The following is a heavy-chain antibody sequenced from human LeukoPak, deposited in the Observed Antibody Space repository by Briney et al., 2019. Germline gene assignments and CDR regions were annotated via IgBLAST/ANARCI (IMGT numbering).Heavy chain of an antibody. V-gene: IGHV3-23*01. Sequence: GGSLRHSCAASGFTFSSYAMSWVRQAPGKGLEWVSAISGSGGSTYYADSVKGRFTISRDNSKNTLYLQMKSLRAEDTAVYYCAKEIYGDSTGGRFQHWGQGTLVTVSS. CDR3: AKEIYGDSTGGRFQH. CDR1: GFTFSSYA. J-gene: IGHJ1*01. CDR2: ISGSGGST. D-gene: IGHD4-17*01.